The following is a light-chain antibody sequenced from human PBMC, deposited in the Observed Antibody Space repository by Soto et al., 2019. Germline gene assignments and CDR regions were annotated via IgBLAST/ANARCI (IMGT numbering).Light chain of an antibody. CDR1: QSVSSSY. CDR3: QQYGSSPQT. CDR2: GAS. Sequence: EFVLTQSPGTLSLSPGERATLSCRASQSVSSSYLAWYQQKPGQAPRLLIYGASSRATGIPDRFSGSGSGTDFTLTISRLEPEDFAVYYCQQYGSSPQTVGQGTKVDIK. J-gene: IGKJ1*01. V-gene: IGKV3-20*01.